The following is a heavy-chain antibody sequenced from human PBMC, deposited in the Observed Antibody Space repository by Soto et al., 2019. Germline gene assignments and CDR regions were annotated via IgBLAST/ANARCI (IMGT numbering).Heavy chain of an antibody. CDR2: IGTVGDT. V-gene: IGHV3-13*01. D-gene: IGHD6-19*01. CDR1: GFTFSSYD. CDR3: ASTGYSSGWWYFDL. Sequence: GGSLRLSCAASGFTFSSYDMHWVRQATGKGLEWVSAIGTVGDTHYPGSVKGRFTISRENAKNSLYLQMNSLRAEDTAVYYCASTGYSSGWWYFDLWGRGTLVTVSS. J-gene: IGHJ2*01.